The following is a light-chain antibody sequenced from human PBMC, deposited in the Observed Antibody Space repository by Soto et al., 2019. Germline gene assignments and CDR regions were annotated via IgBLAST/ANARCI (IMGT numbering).Light chain of an antibody. Sequence: DIVMTQSPLFLPVTPGEPASISCRSSQSLLHSHGYHYLDWYLQKPGQSPQLLIYLASNRASGVPPRFSGSGSGTDFTLTISSLQPDDFATYYCQHYNSYGTFGQGTKVDIK. V-gene: IGKV2-28*01. CDR1: QSLLHSHGYHY. CDR2: LAS. CDR3: QHYNSYGT. J-gene: IGKJ1*01.